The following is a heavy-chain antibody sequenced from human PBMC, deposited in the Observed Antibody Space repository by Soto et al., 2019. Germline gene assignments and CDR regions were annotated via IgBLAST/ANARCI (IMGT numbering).Heavy chain of an antibody. Sequence: PSETLSLTCAIYGGSFSGFYWSWIRQPPGKGLEWIGEINDSGTTNYNQSLKSRVTISADTSKPHFSLRLPYVTAADTAVYYCARETSQNVSSRYGMDVWVQGTRVTVCS. V-gene: IGHV4-34*01. J-gene: IGHJ6*02. CDR1: GGSFSGFY. CDR3: ARETSQNVSSRYGMDV. CDR2: INDSGTT.